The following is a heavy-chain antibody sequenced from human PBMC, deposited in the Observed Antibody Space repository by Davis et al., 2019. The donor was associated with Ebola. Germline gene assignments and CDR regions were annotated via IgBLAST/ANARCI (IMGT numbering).Heavy chain of an antibody. CDR3: ASPERALGYCSSTSCPRMGYYYYGMDV. J-gene: IGHJ6*02. Sequence: ASVKVSCKAFGYTFTNYYLHWVRQAPGQGLEWMGVINPSAGYTNYAQKFQGRVTITADASTSSAYMELSRLRSEDTAVYYCASPERALGYCSSTSCPRMGYYYYGMDVWGQGTTVTVSS. CDR2: INPSAGYT. CDR1: GYTFTNYY. V-gene: IGHV1-46*01. D-gene: IGHD2-2*01.